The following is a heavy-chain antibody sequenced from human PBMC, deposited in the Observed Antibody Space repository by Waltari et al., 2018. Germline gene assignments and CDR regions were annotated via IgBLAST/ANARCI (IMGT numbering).Heavy chain of an antibody. CDR1: GYSISSGYS. Sequence: QMLLQESGPELVKPSETLSLTCDVSGYSISSGYSWGWLRQPPGQGLEWIGKSYQGGSTSYNPSLKSRVTISVDTSKNQVTLKLSSVTAADTAVYYCARIDYIGYCDFWGRGTLVTVSS. CDR3: ARIDYIGYCDF. D-gene: IGHD5-12*01. J-gene: IGHJ4*02. CDR2: SYQGGST. V-gene: IGHV4-38-2*01.